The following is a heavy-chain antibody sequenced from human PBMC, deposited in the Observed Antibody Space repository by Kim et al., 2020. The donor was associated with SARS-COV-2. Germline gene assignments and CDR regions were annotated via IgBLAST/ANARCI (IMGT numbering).Heavy chain of an antibody. Sequence: SETLSLTCTVSGGSISSYYWSWIRQPPGKGLEWIGYIHYSGSTNYNPSLRSRVTISVDTSKKELSLRLTSVTAADTAVYYCARDRDSGGYYYGTDVWGQG. CDR3: ARDRDSGGYYYGTDV. D-gene: IGHD2-15*01. CDR2: IHYSGST. J-gene: IGHJ6*02. V-gene: IGHV4-59*01. CDR1: GGSISSYY.